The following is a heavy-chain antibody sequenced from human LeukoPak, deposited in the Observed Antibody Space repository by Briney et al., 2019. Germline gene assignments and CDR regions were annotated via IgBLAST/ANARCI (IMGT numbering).Heavy chain of an antibody. J-gene: IGHJ5*02. CDR2: IYYSGST. CDR3: ARGRFDP. Sequence: TSETLSLTCTVSGGSISSYYWSWIRQPPGKGLDWIGYIYYSGSTNYNPSLKSRVTISVDTSKNQFSLKLSSVTAADTAVYYCARGRFDPWGQGTLVTVSS. V-gene: IGHV4-59*01. CDR1: GGSISSYY.